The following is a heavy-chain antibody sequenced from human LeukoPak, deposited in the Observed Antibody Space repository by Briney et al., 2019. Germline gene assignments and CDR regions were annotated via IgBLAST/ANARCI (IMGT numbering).Heavy chain of an antibody. V-gene: IGHV6-1*01. CDR1: GDSVSSNSAA. J-gene: IGHJ4*02. D-gene: IGHD7-27*01. CDR2: TFYRSKWFN. CDR3: ARLTGDMGD. Sequence: SQTLSLTCAISGDSVSSNSAAWTWIRQSPSRGLEWLGRTFYRSKWFNDYAVSVKGRITINPDTSKNQFSLQLNSVTPEDTAVYYCARLTGDMGDWGQGTLVTVSS.